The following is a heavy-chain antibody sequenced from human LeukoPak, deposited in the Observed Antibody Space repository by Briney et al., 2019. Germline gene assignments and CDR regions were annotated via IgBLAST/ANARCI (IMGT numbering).Heavy chain of an antibody. D-gene: IGHD3/OR15-3a*01. CDR1: GGSISIISSY. Sequence: SETLSLTCAVSGGSISIISSYWGWLRPPPGKELEGFGRIYYSGSTRYNPSIKSRVTISVDTSENRFSLSLTSVTAADTAVYYCARHGPTAFFDYWGQGILVTVSS. CDR3: ARHGPTAFFDY. J-gene: IGHJ4*02. CDR2: IYYSGST. V-gene: IGHV4-39*01.